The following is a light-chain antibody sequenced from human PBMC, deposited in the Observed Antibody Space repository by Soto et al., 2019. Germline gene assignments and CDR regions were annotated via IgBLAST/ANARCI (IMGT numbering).Light chain of an antibody. CDR1: QSVTTN. V-gene: IGKV3-15*01. CDR3: QQYNNWPPWT. CDR2: GAS. J-gene: IGKJ1*01. Sequence: EVVMTQSPATLSVSPGERATLSCRASQSVTTNMAWYQQKPGQAPRLLIYGASTRATGIPARFSGSGSGTDFTLTISSLQSEDSAVYYCQQYNNWPPWTFGQGTKVDIK.